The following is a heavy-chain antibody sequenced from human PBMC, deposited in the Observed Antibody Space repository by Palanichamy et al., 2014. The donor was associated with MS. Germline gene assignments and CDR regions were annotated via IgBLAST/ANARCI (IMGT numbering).Heavy chain of an antibody. Sequence: EVQLVESGGGLVXPGGSLRLSCVASAFTVNNAWMSWVRQAPGKGLEWVGRTRSKTDGGTMDYAAPVKGRVTISRDDSKNMVYLQMNSLKAEDTAMYYCTGETGGTWSFDPWGQGTLVTVSS. V-gene: IGHV3-15*01. J-gene: IGHJ5*02. CDR1: AFTVNNAW. D-gene: IGHD3-10*01. CDR3: TGETGGTWSFDP. CDR2: TRSKTDGGTM.